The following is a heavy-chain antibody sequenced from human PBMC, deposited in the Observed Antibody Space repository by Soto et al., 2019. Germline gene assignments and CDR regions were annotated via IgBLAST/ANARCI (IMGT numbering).Heavy chain of an antibody. J-gene: IGHJ3*02. V-gene: IGHV4-30-4*01. CDR2: IYYSGST. D-gene: IGHD3-3*01. CDR1: GGSISSGDYY. CDR3: ALRPGNYDFWSGPSQDAFDI. Sequence: SETLSLTCTVSGGSISSGDYYWSWIRQPPVKGLEWIGYIYYSGSTYYNPSLKSRVTISVDTSKNQFSLKLSSVTAADTAVYYCALRPGNYDFWSGPSQDAFDIWGQGTMVTVSS.